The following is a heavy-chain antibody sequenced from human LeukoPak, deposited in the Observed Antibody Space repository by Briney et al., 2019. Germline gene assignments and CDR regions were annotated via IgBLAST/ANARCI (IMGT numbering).Heavy chain of an antibody. CDR3: VGDDILTGYYSGDY. D-gene: IGHD3-9*01. Sequence: PGGSLRLSCAASGFTFSSYAMSWVHQAPGKGLEWVSAISGSGGSTYYADSVKGRFTISRDNSKNTLYLQMNSLRAEDTAVYYCVGDDILTGYYSGDYWGQGTLVTVSS. V-gene: IGHV3-23*01. CDR1: GFTFSSYA. CDR2: ISGSGGST. J-gene: IGHJ4*02.